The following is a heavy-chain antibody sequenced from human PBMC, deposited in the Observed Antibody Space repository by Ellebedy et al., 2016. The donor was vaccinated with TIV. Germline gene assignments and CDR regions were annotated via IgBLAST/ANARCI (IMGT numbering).Heavy chain of an antibody. J-gene: IGHJ5*02. V-gene: IGHV4-59*01. CDR3: ARVREFNWFDP. CDR1: GGSISSYY. CDR2: IYYSGST. Sequence: MPSETLSLTCTVPGGSISSYYWSWIRQPPGKGLEWIGYIYYSGSTNYNPSLKSRVTISVDTSKNQFSMKLSSVTAADTAVYYCARVREFNWFDPWGQGTLVTVSS.